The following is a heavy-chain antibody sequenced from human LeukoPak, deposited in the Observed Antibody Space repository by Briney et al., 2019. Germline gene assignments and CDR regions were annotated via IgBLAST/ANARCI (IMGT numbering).Heavy chain of an antibody. CDR2: IRYDGSDK. V-gene: IGHV3-30*02. CDR3: AKQNYGDYFSAFDY. D-gene: IGHD4-17*01. Sequence: QPGGSLRLSCAASGFTFSSCGIHWVRQAPGKGLEWVAFIRYDGSDKYYADSVKGRFTISKDNSKNTLYLQMNSLRPEDTAVYYCAKQNYGDYFSAFDYWGQGTLVTVSS. CDR1: GFTFSSCG. J-gene: IGHJ4*02.